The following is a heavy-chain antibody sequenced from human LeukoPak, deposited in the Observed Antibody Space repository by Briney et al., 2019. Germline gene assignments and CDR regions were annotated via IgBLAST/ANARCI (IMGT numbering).Heavy chain of an antibody. CDR2: INHSGST. V-gene: IGHV4-34*01. CDR3: ARRREEQQLSYYFDY. D-gene: IGHD6-13*01. CDR1: GGSYSDFY. Sequence: PSETLSLTCALYGGSYSDFYWTWTRQPPGKGLEWIAKINHSGSTNYNPSLKSRVTISVDMSKNQFSLKLSSVTAADTAVYYCARRREEQQLSYYFDYWGQGTLVTVSS. J-gene: IGHJ4*02.